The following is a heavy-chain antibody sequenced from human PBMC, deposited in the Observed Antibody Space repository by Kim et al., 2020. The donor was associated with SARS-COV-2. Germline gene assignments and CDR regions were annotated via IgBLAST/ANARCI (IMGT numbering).Heavy chain of an antibody. CDR3: ASGSSSVFY. Sequence: GGSLRLSCAASGFTFSSYSMHRVRQAPGKGLEWVSSISSRSDYIYYADSVKGRFTISRDNPKNSLFLQMNSLGAEDTAVYFCASGSSSVFYWGQGTLVTV. J-gene: IGHJ4*02. V-gene: IGHV3-21*01. D-gene: IGHD3-22*01. CDR2: ISSRSDYI. CDR1: GFTFSSYS.